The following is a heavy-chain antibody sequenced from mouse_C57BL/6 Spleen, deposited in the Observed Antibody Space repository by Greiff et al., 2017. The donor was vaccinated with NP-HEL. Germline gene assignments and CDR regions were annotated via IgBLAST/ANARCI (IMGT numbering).Heavy chain of an antibody. CDR3: ASPYYGNYEGAMDY. J-gene: IGHJ4*01. V-gene: IGHV1-64*01. CDR1: GYTFTSYW. Sequence: QVQLQQPGAELVKPGASVKLSCKASGYTFTSYWMHWVKQRPGQGLEWIGMIHPNSGSTNYNEKFKSKATLTVDKSSSTAYMQLSSLTSEDSAVYYCASPYYGNYEGAMDYWGQGTSVTVSS. CDR2: IHPNSGST. D-gene: IGHD2-10*01.